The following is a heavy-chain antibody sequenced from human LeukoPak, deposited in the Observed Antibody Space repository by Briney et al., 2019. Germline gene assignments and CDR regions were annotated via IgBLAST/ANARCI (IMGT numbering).Heavy chain of an antibody. V-gene: IGHV3-74*03. CDR2: INGDASNT. J-gene: IGHJ5*02. CDR1: GLTFNSYW. Sequence: GSLRLSCAASGLTFNSYWMHWVRQVAGKGLVWVARINGDASNTTYADSVKGRFTISRDNAKNTLYLQMNSLRVDDTAVYYCARAMPHDNWFDPWGQGSLVTVSS. CDR3: ARAMPHDNWFDP. D-gene: IGHD2-2*01.